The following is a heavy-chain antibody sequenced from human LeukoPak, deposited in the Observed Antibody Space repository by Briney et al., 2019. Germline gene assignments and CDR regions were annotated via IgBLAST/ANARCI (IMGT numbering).Heavy chain of an antibody. CDR3: AIAPRFSPPLAYCGGDCYYY. CDR1: GYTFTSYG. V-gene: IGHV1-18*01. Sequence: ASVKVSCKASGYTFTSYGISWVRQAPGQVLEWMGGISAYNCNTNYAQKLQGRVTMTTDTSTSAAYMELRSLRSDDTAVYYCAIAPRFSPPLAYCGGDCYYYWGKGTLVTVSS. D-gene: IGHD2-21*02. CDR2: ISAYNCNT. J-gene: IGHJ4*02.